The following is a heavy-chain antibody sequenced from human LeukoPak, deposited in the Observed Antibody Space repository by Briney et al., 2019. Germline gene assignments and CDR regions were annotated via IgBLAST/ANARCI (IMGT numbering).Heavy chain of an antibody. V-gene: IGHV1-2*02. CDR3: ARRQGVVVPAAMEEDAFDI. J-gene: IGHJ3*02. CDR1: GYRFTGYY. CDR2: MNPKSGAT. D-gene: IGHD2-2*01. Sequence: ASVKVSCKTSGYRFTGYYLHWVRQAPGQGLEWMGWMNPKSGATDYARKFQGRVTMTRDTSISTAYMELSRLRSDDTAVYYCARRQGVVVPAAMEEDAFDIWGQGTMVTVSS.